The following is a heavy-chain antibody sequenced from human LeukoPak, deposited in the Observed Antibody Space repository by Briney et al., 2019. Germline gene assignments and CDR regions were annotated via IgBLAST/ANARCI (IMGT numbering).Heavy chain of an antibody. Sequence: GGSLRLSCAASGLTVSSSYMSWVRQAPGKGLEWVSIIYIGDNPHYADSVKGRFTISRHNSKNTLYLQMNSLRAEDTAVYYCASASGSQPAMTIEENRFDYWGQGTLVTVSS. V-gene: IGHV3-53*04. CDR1: GLTVSSSY. CDR2: IYIGDNP. J-gene: IGHJ4*02. D-gene: IGHD1-26*01. CDR3: ASASGSQPAMTIEENRFDY.